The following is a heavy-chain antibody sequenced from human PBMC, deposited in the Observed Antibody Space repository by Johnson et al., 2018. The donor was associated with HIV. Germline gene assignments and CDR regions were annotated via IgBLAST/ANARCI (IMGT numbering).Heavy chain of an antibody. CDR3: TTDRGGSSDAFDI. Sequence: QVQLVESGGGVVRPGGSLRLSCAASGFTFSSYPMHWVRQAPGKGLEWVAVISYDGSNRYYADSVKGRFTISRDNSKNTLYLQMNSLRAEDTAVYYCTTDRGGSSDAFDIWGQGTMVTVSS. CDR2: ISYDGSNR. J-gene: IGHJ3*02. D-gene: IGHD3-10*01. CDR1: GFTFSSYP. V-gene: IGHV3-30*04.